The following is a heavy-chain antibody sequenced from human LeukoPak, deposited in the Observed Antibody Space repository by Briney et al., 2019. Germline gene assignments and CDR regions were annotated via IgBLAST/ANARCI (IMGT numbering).Heavy chain of an antibody. CDR3: ARELGDGYILFYFDY. Sequence: GGSLRLSCAASGFTFSSYGMHWVRQAPGKGLEWVAFIRYDGSNKYYADSVKGRFTISRDNSKNTLYLQMNSLRAEDTALYYCARELGDGYILFYFDYWGQGTLVTVSS. D-gene: IGHD5-24*01. V-gene: IGHV3-30*02. J-gene: IGHJ4*02. CDR2: IRYDGSNK. CDR1: GFTFSSYG.